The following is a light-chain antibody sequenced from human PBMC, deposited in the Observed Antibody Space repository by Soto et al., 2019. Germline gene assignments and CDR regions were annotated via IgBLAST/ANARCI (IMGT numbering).Light chain of an antibody. Sequence: EIVLTQSPATLSLSPGDRATLSCRASQSVSTYFAWYQQKPGQPPRLLIYDASNRATGIPARFSGSGSGTDFTLTFSSLEPEDFAVYYCQQRSNWHLTFGQGTKVEIK. CDR2: DAS. CDR3: QQRSNWHLT. V-gene: IGKV3-11*01. J-gene: IGKJ1*01. CDR1: QSVSTY.